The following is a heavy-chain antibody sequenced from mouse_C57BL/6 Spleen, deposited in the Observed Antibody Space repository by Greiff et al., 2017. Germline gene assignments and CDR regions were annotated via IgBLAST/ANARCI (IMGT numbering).Heavy chain of an antibody. J-gene: IGHJ2*01. CDR1: GYTFTDYE. CDR2: IDPETGGT. Sequence: QVQLKQSGAELVRPGASVTLSCKASGYTFTDYEMHWVKQTPVHGLEWIGAIDPETGGTAYNQKFKGKAILTADKSSSTAYMELRSLTSEDSAVYYCTRGEPLFDYWGHGTTLTVSS. V-gene: IGHV1-15*01. CDR3: TRGEPLFDY.